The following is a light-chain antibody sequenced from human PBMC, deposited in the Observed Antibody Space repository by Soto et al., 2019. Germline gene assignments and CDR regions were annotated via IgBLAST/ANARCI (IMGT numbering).Light chain of an antibody. Sequence: NFMLTQPHSVSESPGKTVTISCTRSSGSIASNYVQWYQQRPGSAPTPVIYEDNERPSWVPDRFSGSIDSSSNSAYLTISGLKTYDEADYYCQSYHSGNVVFGGGTKLTVL. CDR3: QSYHSGNVV. V-gene: IGLV6-57*04. J-gene: IGLJ2*01. CDR2: EDN. CDR1: SGSIASNY.